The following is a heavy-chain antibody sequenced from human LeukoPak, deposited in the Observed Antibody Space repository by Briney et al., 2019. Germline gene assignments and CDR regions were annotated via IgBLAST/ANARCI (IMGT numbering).Heavy chain of an antibody. V-gene: IGHV5-51*01. CDR3: ARQPTLRYYGSGYLGWFDP. J-gene: IGHJ5*02. D-gene: IGHD3-10*01. CDR2: IYPGDSDT. Sequence: GESLKISCNGSGFSFTSYWIGWVRQMPGTGLEWMGIIYPGDSDTRYSPSFQGQVTISADKSISTAYLQWSSLKASDTAMYYCARQPTLRYYGSGYLGWFDPWGQGTLVTVSS. CDR1: GFSFTSYW.